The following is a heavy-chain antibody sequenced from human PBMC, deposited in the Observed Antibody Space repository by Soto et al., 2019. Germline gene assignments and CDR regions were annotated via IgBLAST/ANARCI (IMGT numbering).Heavy chain of an antibody. CDR2: IYYTGST. Sequence: SETLSLTCAVYGGSFSGYYWTWIRQPPGKGLEWIGSIYYTGSTYYNPSLKSRVTISVDTSKNQFSLKLRSVTAADTAVYYCMLGSGWKDFDYWGQGTLVTVSS. CDR3: MLGSGWKDFDY. V-gene: IGHV4-34*01. J-gene: IGHJ4*02. CDR1: GGSFSGYY. D-gene: IGHD3-22*01.